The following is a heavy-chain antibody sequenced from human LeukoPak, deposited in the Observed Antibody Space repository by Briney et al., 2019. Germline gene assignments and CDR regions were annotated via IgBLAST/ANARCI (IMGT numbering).Heavy chain of an antibody. Sequence: SETLSLTCTVSGGSISSSSYYWGWIRQPPGKGLEWIGSIYYSGSTYYNPSLKSRVTISVDTSKNQFSLKLSSVTAADTAVYYCARLGNYDSSGYHPYYFDYWGQGTLVTVSS. D-gene: IGHD3-22*01. CDR1: GGSISSSSYY. V-gene: IGHV4-39*07. CDR2: IYYSGST. J-gene: IGHJ4*02. CDR3: ARLGNYDSSGYHPYYFDY.